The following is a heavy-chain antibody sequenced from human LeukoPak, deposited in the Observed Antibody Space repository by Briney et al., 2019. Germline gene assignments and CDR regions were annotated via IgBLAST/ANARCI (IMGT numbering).Heavy chain of an antibody. CDR3: ARHDNYDYVWGSYRRKAYYFDY. Sequence: KPSETLSLTCTVSGGSISSYYWSWIRQPPGKGLEWIGYIYYSGSTNYNPSLKSRVTISVDTSKNQFSLKLSSVTAADTAVYYCARHDNYDYVWGSYRRKAYYFDYWGQGTLVTVSS. V-gene: IGHV4-59*08. J-gene: IGHJ4*02. CDR1: GGSISSYY. D-gene: IGHD3-16*02. CDR2: IYYSGST.